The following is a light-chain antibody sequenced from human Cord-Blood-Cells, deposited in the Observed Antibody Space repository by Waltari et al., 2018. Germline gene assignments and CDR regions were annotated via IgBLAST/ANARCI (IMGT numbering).Light chain of an antibody. Sequence: EIVLTQFPPTLSLSPGERATLPCRASQSVRSHFAWYQRKPGQAPRLLIYDASHRATGIPARFSCSGSWTDFTLTISSLEPEGFAVYYCQQRRNWPLTFGGGTKVEIK. CDR2: DAS. CDR1: QSVRSH. V-gene: IGKV3-11*01. CDR3: QQRRNWPLT. J-gene: IGKJ4*01.